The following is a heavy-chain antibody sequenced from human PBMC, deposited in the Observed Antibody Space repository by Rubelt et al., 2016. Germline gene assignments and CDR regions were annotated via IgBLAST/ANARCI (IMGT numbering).Heavy chain of an antibody. D-gene: IGHD3-10*01. J-gene: IGHJ4*02. CDR1: GGSISRYY. Sequence: GPGLVKPSETLSLTCTVSGGSISRYYWSWIRQPPGKGLEWIGYIYYGGNTNYNPSLESRVTISVDTSKNQFSLKLSSVTAADTAVYYCARSLQRSGSKCDWGQGTPVTVSS. CDR3: ARSLQRSGSKCD. V-gene: IGHV4-59*08. CDR2: IYYGGNT.